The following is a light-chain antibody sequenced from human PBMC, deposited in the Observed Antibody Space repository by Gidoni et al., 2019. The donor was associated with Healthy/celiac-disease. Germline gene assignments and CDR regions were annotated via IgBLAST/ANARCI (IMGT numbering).Light chain of an antibody. V-gene: IGKV3-20*01. Sequence: EIVLPQSPGTLSLSPGDRATLSCRSSQSVSSNYFAWYQQKPGQAPRLLLYGASSRATGIPDRFSGSGSGTDFTLTISRLEPEDFAVYYCQQYGSSPRFTFGPGTKVDIK. CDR3: QQYGSSPRFT. CDR1: QSVSSNY. CDR2: GAS. J-gene: IGKJ3*01.